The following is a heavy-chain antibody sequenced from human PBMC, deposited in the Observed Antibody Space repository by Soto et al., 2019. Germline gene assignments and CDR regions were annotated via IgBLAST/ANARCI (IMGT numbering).Heavy chain of an antibody. Sequence: GGSLRLSCAASGFTFNSYAMNWVRQAPGKGLEWVSVISGSGGSTYYADSVKGRFTISRDNSKNTLYLQMNSLRAEDTAVYYCASRSSGWYFDYWGQGTLVSVSS. CDR3: ASRSSGWYFDY. D-gene: IGHD6-19*01. CDR1: GFTFNSYA. CDR2: ISGSGGST. V-gene: IGHV3-23*01. J-gene: IGHJ4*02.